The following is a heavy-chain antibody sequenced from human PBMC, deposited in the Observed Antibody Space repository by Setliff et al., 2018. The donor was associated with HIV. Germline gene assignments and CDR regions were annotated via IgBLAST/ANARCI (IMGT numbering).Heavy chain of an antibody. CDR2: ISSTSSYI. Sequence: PGGSLRLPCAASGFTFTSYSVNWVRQAPGKGLEWVSSISSTSSYIYYADSVKGRFTISRDNAKNSLYLQMNSLRAEDTAVYYCARGYCSSTSCRYYFDYWGQGTLVTVSS. D-gene: IGHD2-2*01. V-gene: IGHV3-21*01. CDR1: GFTFTSYS. J-gene: IGHJ4*02. CDR3: ARGYCSSTSCRYYFDY.